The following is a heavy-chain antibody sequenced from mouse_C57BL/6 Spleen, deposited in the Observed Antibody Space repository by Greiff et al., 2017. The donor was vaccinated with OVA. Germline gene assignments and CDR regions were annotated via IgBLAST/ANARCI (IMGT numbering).Heavy chain of an antibody. CDR2: IDPSDSYT. J-gene: IGHJ4*01. V-gene: IGHV1-50*01. CDR3: ARSDSYGSSYYYAMDY. D-gene: IGHD1-1*01. Sequence: QVHVKQPGAELVKPGASVKLSCKASGYTFTSYWMQWVKQRPGQGLEWIGEIDPSDSYTNYNQKFKGKATLTVDTSSSTAYMQLSSLTSEDSAVYYCARSDSYGSSYYYAMDYWGQGTSVTVSS. CDR1: GYTFTSYW.